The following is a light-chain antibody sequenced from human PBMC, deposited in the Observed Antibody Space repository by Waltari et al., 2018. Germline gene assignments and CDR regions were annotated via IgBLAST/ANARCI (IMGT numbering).Light chain of an antibody. Sequence: EIVLTQSPATLSFSPGERATLSCRASQSVRTYLAWYQQTPGQAPRLLIYDAATRATAIPARFSGSGSGTDFTLTISSLEPEDFAVYYCQLRSKWLRTFGQGTKVEV. V-gene: IGKV3-11*01. J-gene: IGKJ1*01. CDR2: DAA. CDR1: QSVRTY. CDR3: QLRSKWLRT.